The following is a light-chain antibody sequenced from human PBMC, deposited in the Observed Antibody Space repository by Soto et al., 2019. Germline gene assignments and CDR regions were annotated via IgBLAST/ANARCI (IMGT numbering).Light chain of an antibody. CDR3: QQYYSIPLT. CDR1: QTVTNNY. V-gene: IGKV3-20*01. CDR2: DTS. Sequence: EIVLTQSPGTLSLSPGERATLSCRASQTVTNNYLAWYQQKPGQAPRLLIYDTSSRATGIPDTFSGSGSGTDFTLTISRLEPEDSAMYYCQQYYSIPLTFGGGTKVDIK. J-gene: IGKJ4*01.